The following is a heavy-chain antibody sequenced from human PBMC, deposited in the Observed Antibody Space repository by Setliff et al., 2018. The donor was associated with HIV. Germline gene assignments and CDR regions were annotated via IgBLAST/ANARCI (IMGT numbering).Heavy chain of an antibody. CDR2: IPPDGHHV. J-gene: IGHJ4*02. V-gene: IGHV3-21*01. Sequence: PGGSLRLSCAASGFTFSGYAMNWVRQAPGKGLEWISAIPPDGHHVYYADSMKGRVTVSRDNAENSLFLQMNSLRVEDTALYYCAREQGRRVEYWGQGTQVTVSS. CDR1: GFTFSGYA. CDR3: AREQGRRVEY.